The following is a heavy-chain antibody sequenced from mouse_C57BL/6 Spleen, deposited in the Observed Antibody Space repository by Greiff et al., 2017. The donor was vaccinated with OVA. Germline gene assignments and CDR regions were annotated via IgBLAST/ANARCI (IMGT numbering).Heavy chain of an antibody. D-gene: IGHD1-1*01. CDR2: IDPSDSYT. J-gene: IGHJ4*01. V-gene: IGHV1-69*01. CDR3: ARVLLRATGAMDY. CDR1: GYTFTSYW. Sequence: VQLQQPGAELVMPGASVKLSCKASGYTFTSYWMHWVKQRPGQGLEWIGEIDPSDSYTNYNPKFNGKSTLTVDKSSSTAYMQRSSLTSEDSAVDYSARVLLRATGAMDYRSQGTSVTVSS.